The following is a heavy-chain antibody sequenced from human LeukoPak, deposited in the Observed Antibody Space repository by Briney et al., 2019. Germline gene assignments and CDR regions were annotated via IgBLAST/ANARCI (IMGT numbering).Heavy chain of an antibody. Sequence: ASVKVSCKASGYTFTSYGISWVRQAPGQGLEWMGWISAYNGNTNYAQKLQGRVTMTTDTSTSTAYMELRGLRSDDTAVYYCARYYDILTGYLYNWFDPWGQGTLVTVSS. CDR1: GYTFTSYG. CDR3: ARYYDILTGYLYNWFDP. CDR2: ISAYNGNT. V-gene: IGHV1-18*01. J-gene: IGHJ5*02. D-gene: IGHD3-9*01.